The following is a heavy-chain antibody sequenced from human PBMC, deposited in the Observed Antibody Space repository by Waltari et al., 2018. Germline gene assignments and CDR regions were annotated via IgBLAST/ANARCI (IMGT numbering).Heavy chain of an antibody. CDR1: GGTFSSYA. J-gene: IGHJ5*02. V-gene: IGHV1-69*11. Sequence: QVQLVQSGAEVKKPGSSVKVSCKASGGTFSSYAISWVRQAPGQGLEWMGGIIPILGRANYAQKVQGRVTITADESTSTAYMELSSLRSEDTAVYYCARGSVDKYYHGNWFDPWGQGTLVTVSS. CDR2: IIPILGRA. D-gene: IGHD3-10*01. CDR3: ARGSVDKYYHGNWFDP.